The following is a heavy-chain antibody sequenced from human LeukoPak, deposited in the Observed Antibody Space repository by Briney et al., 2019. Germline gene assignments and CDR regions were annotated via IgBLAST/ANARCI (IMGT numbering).Heavy chain of an antibody. CDR3: ARSRGPQQGSPLFDY. J-gene: IGHJ4*02. CDR2: MNPNSGNT. Sequence: GASVKVSCKASGYTFTGYYMHWVRQAPGQGLKWMGWMNPNSGNTGYAQKFQGRVTMTSDTSITTAYLDLSTLTSDDAAVYYCARSRGPQQGSPLFDYWGQGTVVTVSS. CDR1: GYTFTGYY. V-gene: IGHV1-2*02. D-gene: IGHD2-15*01.